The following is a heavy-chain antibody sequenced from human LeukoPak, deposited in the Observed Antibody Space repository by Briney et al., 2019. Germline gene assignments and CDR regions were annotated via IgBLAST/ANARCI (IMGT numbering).Heavy chain of an antibody. CDR1: AFTFTTAW. J-gene: IGHJ4*02. CDR3: ATQHTFYYDSTGYYRGFDN. Sequence: GGSLRLSCAASAFTFTTAWMSWVRQAPGKGLEWVGRIKSKPEGGTTDYAAPVEGRFSISRDDSQNTLYLQMNGLKTEDTAVYYCATQHTFYYDSTGYYRGFDNWGQGTLVTVSS. D-gene: IGHD3-22*01. V-gene: IGHV3-15*01. CDR2: IKSKPEGGTT.